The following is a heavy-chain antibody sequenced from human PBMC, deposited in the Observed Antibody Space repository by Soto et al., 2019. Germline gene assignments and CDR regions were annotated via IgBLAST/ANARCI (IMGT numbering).Heavy chain of an antibody. CDR1: GFSFSSFA. CDR3: VKGVEQDV. V-gene: IGHV3-23*01. CDR2: IGDSGAST. Sequence: EVLLLESGGGLVQPGGSLRLSCEASGFSFSSFAMNWVRQAPGKGLEWVSAIGDSGASTYYADSVKGRFTISRDNSRNTLYLQPSGPGAVFPAVYYWVKGVEQDVWGYGTKVTVSS. D-gene: IGHD1-26*01. J-gene: IGHJ6*04.